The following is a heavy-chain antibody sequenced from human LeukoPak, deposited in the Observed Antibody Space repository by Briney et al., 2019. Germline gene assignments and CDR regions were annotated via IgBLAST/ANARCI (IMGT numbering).Heavy chain of an antibody. V-gene: IGHV3-21*01. D-gene: IGHD6-6*01. CDR3: ARTSGESTAALRAPFDY. Sequence: GGSLRLSCAASGFTFSSSAMSWVRQAPGKGLEWVSSISSSSGYKYYADSVKGRFTISRDNAKNSLYLQMDSLRAEDAAVYYCARTSGESTAALRAPFDYWGQGTLATVSS. CDR2: ISSSSGYK. J-gene: IGHJ4*02. CDR1: GFTFSSSA.